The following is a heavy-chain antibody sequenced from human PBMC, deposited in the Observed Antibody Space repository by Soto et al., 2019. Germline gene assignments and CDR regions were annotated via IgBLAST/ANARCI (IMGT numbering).Heavy chain of an antibody. Sequence: EVQLLESGGGLVQPGGSLRLSCAASGFTFSSYAMSWVRQAPGKGLEWVSAISGSGGSTYYADSVKGRFTISRDNSKNTLYLQMNSLRAEDTAVYYCATCIPIFGGTRGDYRAVWGKGTTVTASS. D-gene: IGHD3-3*01. CDR2: ISGSGGST. CDR1: GFTFSSYA. CDR3: ATCIPIFGGTRGDYRAV. J-gene: IGHJ6*03. V-gene: IGHV3-23*01.